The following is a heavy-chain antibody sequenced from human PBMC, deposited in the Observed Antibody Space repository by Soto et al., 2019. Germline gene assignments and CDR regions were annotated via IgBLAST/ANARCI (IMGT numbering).Heavy chain of an antibody. CDR3: AGGNIVVVVAAIVH. J-gene: IGHJ4*02. D-gene: IGHD2-15*01. Sequence: QVQLQESGPGLVKPSQTLSLTCTVSGGSISSGGYYWSWIRQHPGKGLEWIGYFYYSGSTYYNPSLQRRVNXXVXTXXNQFSLKLSSVTAADTAVYYCAGGNIVVVVAAIVHWGQGTLVTVSS. CDR1: GGSISSGGYY. CDR2: FYYSGST. V-gene: IGHV4-31*03.